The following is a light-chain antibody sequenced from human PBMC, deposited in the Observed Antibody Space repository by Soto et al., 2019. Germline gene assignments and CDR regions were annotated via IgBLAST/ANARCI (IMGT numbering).Light chain of an antibody. CDR3: QQRSDWPLT. V-gene: IGKV3-11*01. J-gene: IGKJ4*01. Sequence: EIVLTQSPATLSLSPGERATLSCRASQSVGNNLAWCQQKPGLAPRLLMYDASSRATGIPARFSGSGSGTDFTLTISSLEPEDFEFYYCQQRSDWPLTFGGGTTVEIK. CDR2: DAS. CDR1: QSVGNN.